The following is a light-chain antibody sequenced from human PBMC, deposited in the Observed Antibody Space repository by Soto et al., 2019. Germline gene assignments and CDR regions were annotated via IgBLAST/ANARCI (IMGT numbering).Light chain of an antibody. CDR2: DGS. CDR1: SSDVGGYNY. V-gene: IGLV2-14*01. CDR3: SSYTSSSTLVV. Sequence: QSALTQPASVSRSPGQSITIPCTGTSSDVGGYNYVSWYQQHPGKAPKLMIYDGSNRPSGVSNRFSGSKSGNTASLTISGLQAEDEADYYCSSYTSSSTLVVFGGGTKLTVL. J-gene: IGLJ2*01.